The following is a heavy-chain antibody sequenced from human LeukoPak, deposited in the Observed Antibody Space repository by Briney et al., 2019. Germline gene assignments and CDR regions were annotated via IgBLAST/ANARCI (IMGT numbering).Heavy chain of an antibody. V-gene: IGHV3-33*06. CDR1: GFTFSSYG. J-gene: IGHJ5*02. Sequence: GGSLRLSCAASGFTFSSYGMHWVRQAPGKGLEWVAVIWYDGSNKYYADSVKGRFTISRDNSKNTLYLQMNSLRAEDTAVYYCAKGRGAGWFDPWGQGTLVTVSS. CDR3: AKGRGAGWFDP. CDR2: IWYDGSNK. D-gene: IGHD5-12*01.